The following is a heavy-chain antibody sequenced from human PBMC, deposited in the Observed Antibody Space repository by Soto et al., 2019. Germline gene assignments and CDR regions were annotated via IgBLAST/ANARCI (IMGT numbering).Heavy chain of an antibody. D-gene: IGHD6-13*01. V-gene: IGHV4-59*01. CDR3: ARANSSTWYKLEYKWLHP. CDR1: GASINDFY. J-gene: IGHJ5*02. Sequence: PSETLSLTCTVSGASINDFYWSWIRQTPGKGLEWVGFMYYSETTKYNPSLKGRVNMSLDTSKNQVSLHLKSVTAADTAVYYCARANSSTWYKLEYKWLHPCGQGTQVTVST. CDR2: MYYSETT.